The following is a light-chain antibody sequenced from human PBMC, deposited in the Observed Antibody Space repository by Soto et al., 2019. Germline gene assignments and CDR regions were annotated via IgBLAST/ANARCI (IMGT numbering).Light chain of an antibody. CDR3: HQYDTYWR. V-gene: IGKV1-5*03. CDR2: KAS. CDR1: QSISSW. J-gene: IGKJ1*01. Sequence: NPMTQSPSSLSASVGDRVTITLRASQSISSWLAWYQQKTGKAPKLLIYKASSLGSGVPSRFSGSGSGTEFTLTIISLQPDDIATNSCHQYDTYWRFGQGTKVDI.